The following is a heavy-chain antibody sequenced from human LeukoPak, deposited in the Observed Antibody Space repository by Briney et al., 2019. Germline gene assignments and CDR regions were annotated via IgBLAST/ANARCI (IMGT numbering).Heavy chain of an antibody. CDR3: ARDRSPYYDILTGYPYYYYYMDV. CDR1: GGSISSYY. V-gene: IGHV4-59*01. Sequence: SEALSLTCTVSGGSISSYYWSWIRQPPGKGLEWIGYIYYSGSTNCNPSLKSRGTISVDTSKNQFPLKLSSVTAADTAVYYCARDRSPYYDILTGYPYYYYYMDVWGKGTTVTVSS. D-gene: IGHD3-9*01. J-gene: IGHJ6*03. CDR2: IYYSGST.